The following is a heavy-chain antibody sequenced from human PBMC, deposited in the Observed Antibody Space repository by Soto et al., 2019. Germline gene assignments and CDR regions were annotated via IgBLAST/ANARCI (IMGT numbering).Heavy chain of an antibody. CDR3: AREVTSADQK. V-gene: IGHV4-39*01. D-gene: IGHD2-2*01. CDR2: IYYSGRT. CDR1: GGSISTENYF. J-gene: IGHJ4*02. Sequence: SETLSLTCTVSGGSISTENYFWGCVRQPPGKGLEWIGSIYYSGRTYYSPSLKSRLTISVDTSKNQFSLKLSSVTAADTAVYYYAREVTSADQKWGQGTLVTVAS.